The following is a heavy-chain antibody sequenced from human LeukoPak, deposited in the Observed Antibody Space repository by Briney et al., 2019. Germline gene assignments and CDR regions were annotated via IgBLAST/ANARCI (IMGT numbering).Heavy chain of an antibody. CDR2: ISGSGGST. Sequence: PGGSLRLSCAASGFTFSSYAMSWVRQAPGKGLEWVSAISGSGGSTYYADSVRGRFTISRDNSKNTLYLQMNSLRAEDTAVYYCTRDISSRWYDLWGQGTLVTVSS. J-gene: IGHJ5*02. CDR1: GFTFSSYA. CDR3: TRDISSRWYDL. D-gene: IGHD6-13*01. V-gene: IGHV3-23*01.